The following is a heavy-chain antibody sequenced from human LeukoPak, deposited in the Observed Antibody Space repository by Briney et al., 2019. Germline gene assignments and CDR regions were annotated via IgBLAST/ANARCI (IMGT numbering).Heavy chain of an antibody. CDR3: ARPQNGRQWLVPDDAFDI. V-gene: IGHV3-20*04. Sequence: PGGSLRLSCAASGFTFDDYGMSWVRQAPGKGLEWVSGINWNGGSTGYADSVKGRFTISRDNAKNSLYLQMNSLRAEDTALYYCARPQNGRQWLVPDDAFDIWGQGTMVTVSS. J-gene: IGHJ3*02. CDR1: GFTFDDYG. D-gene: IGHD6-19*01. CDR2: INWNGGST.